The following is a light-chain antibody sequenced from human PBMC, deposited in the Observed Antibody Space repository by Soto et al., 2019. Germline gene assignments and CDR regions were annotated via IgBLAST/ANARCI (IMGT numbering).Light chain of an antibody. CDR3: QKYYSAPRAFT. CDR1: QGIYNY. J-gene: IGKJ3*01. V-gene: IGKV1-27*01. CDR2: AAS. Sequence: DIQMTQSPSSLSASVGDRVTITCRASQGIYNYLAWYQQKPGKVPKLLIFAASTLQSGVPSRFSGSGCGTDFTLTISSLQPEDVATYYCQKYYSAPRAFTFGPGTKVDIK.